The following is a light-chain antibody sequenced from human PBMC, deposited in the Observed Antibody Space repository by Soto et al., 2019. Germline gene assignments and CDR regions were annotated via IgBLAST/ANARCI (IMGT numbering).Light chain of an antibody. Sequence: AIQLTQSPSSLSASVGDRVSITCRASQGISSALAWYQHKPGKPPKILIYVASSLQSGVPSRFSGSESGTECTLTISSLQPEDFATYYCQQLKSYPFTFGQGTRLEIK. J-gene: IGKJ5*01. CDR3: QQLKSYPFT. CDR1: QGISSA. CDR2: VAS. V-gene: IGKV1-13*02.